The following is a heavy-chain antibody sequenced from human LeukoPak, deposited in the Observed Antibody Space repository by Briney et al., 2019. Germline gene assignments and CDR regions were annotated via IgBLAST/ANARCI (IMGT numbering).Heavy chain of an antibody. CDR2: ISYDGSNK. J-gene: IGHJ4*02. CDR1: GFTFSSYG. V-gene: IGHV3-30*18. CDR3: AKEGTDYGDYDYFDY. D-gene: IGHD4-17*01. Sequence: GGSLRLSCAASGFTFSSYGMHWVRQAPGKGLEWVAVISYDGSNKYYADSVKGRFTISGDNSKNTLYLQMNSLRAEDTAVYYCAKEGTDYGDYDYFDYWGQGTLVTVSS.